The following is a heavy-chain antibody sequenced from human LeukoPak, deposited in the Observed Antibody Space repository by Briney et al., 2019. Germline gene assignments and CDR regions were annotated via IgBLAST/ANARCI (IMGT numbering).Heavy chain of an antibody. CDR3: ARDGFTGPRTAYLDH. CDR1: GFTFSRYA. CDR2: LGADGSGT. J-gene: IGHJ4*01. V-gene: IGHV3-74*01. D-gene: IGHD2-8*02. Sequence: PGVSLRLSCAASGFTFSRYAMHWVRQAPGKGLVWVSRLGADGSGTNYADSVKGRFTISRDNAKNTVYLQMSSLRAEDTAVYYCARDGFTGPRTAYLDHWGQGTLVTVSS.